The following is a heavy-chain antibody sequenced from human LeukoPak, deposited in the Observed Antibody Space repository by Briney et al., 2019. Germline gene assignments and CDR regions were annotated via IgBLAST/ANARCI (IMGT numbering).Heavy chain of an antibody. Sequence: SETLSLTCTVSGGSISSYYWSWIRQPPGKGLEWIGYIYYSGSTDYNSSLKSRVTMSVDTSKNQFSLKLSSVTAADTAVYYCARHGCVYGSSRGCWVDPWGQGTLVTVSS. CDR2: IYYSGST. D-gene: IGHD6-19*01. V-gene: IGHV4-59*08. J-gene: IGHJ5*02. CDR3: ARHGCVYGSSRGCWVDP. CDR1: GGSISSYY.